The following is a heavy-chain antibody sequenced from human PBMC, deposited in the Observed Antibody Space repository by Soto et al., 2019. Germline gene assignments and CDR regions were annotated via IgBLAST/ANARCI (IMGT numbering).Heavy chain of an antibody. Sequence: SVKVSCKASGCTFSSYAISWVRQAPGQGXGWMGGILPIFGTANYAQKFQGRVTITADESTSTAYMELSSLRSEDTAVYYCARNRVLYSSSSRGWYWFDPWGQGTLVTVSS. CDR3: ARNRVLYSSSSRGWYWFDP. J-gene: IGHJ5*02. V-gene: IGHV1-69*13. CDR1: GCTFSSYA. D-gene: IGHD6-13*01. CDR2: ILPIFGTA.